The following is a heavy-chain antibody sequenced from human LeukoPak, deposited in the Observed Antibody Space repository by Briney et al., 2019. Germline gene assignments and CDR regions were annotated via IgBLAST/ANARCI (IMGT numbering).Heavy chain of an antibody. Sequence: ASVKVSCKASGYTFTGYYMHWVRQAPGQGLEWMGRINPNSGGTNHAQKFQGRVTMTRDTSISTAYMELSRLRSDDTAVYYCAREGYYYDSSGGDAFDIWGQGTMVTVSS. CDR3: AREGYYYDSSGGDAFDI. J-gene: IGHJ3*02. CDR1: GYTFTGYY. CDR2: INPNSGGT. D-gene: IGHD3-22*01. V-gene: IGHV1-2*06.